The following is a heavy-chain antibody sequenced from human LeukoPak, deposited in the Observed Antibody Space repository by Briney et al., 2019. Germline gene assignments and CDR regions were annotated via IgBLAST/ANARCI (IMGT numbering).Heavy chain of an antibody. CDR1: GGSISSYY. Sequence: SETLSLTCTVSGGSISSYYWSWIRQPPGKGLEWIGYIYYSGSTNYNPSLKSRVTISVDTSKNQFSLKLSSVTAADTAVYYCARERYSSSWYDYWGQGTLVTVSS. J-gene: IGHJ4*02. V-gene: IGHV4-59*12. D-gene: IGHD6-13*01. CDR3: ARERYSSSWYDY. CDR2: IYYSGST.